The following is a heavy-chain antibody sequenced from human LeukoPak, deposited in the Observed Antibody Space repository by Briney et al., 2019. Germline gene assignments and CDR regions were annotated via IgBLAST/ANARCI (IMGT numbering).Heavy chain of an antibody. J-gene: IGHJ4*02. CDR3: ARDEGAYYYDSSGYPLDY. Sequence: ASVKVSCKASGYTFTSYYMHWVRQAPGQGLEWMGIINPSGGSTSYAQKFQGRVTMTRDTSTSTVYMELSSLRSEDTAVYYCARDEGAYYYDSSGYPLDYWGQGTLVTVSS. D-gene: IGHD3-22*01. CDR1: GYTFTSYY. CDR2: INPSGGST. V-gene: IGHV1-46*01.